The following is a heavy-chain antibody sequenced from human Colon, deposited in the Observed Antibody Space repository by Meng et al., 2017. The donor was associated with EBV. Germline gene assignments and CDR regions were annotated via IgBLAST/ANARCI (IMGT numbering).Heavy chain of an antibody. J-gene: IGHJ5*02. CDR2: IYYSGST. CDR3: ARHFINWFDP. V-gene: IGHV4-59*08. Sequence: QPPESGPGLVNPSAALSLTCTVSGGSIGSYYWSWIRQPPGKGLEWIGYIYYSGSTNYNPSLKSRVTISVDTSKNQFSLKLSPVTAADTAVYYCARHFINWFDPWGQGTLVTVSS. CDR1: GGSIGSYY.